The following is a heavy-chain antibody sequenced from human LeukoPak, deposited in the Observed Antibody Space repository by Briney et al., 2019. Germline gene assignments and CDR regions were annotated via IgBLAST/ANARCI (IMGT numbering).Heavy chain of an antibody. Sequence: GGSLTLSCAASGLTFSSYEMNWVRQCPGKGLEGGSYISSSGRTIYYAHSVKGRFTISRDNAKNSLYLQMNSLRADDTAVYYCAKDLDYTAYGYYFDYWGQGTLVTVSS. J-gene: IGHJ4*02. CDR2: ISSSGRTI. CDR1: GLTFSSYE. V-gene: IGHV3-48*03. CDR3: AKDLDYTAYGYYFDY. D-gene: IGHD4-11*01.